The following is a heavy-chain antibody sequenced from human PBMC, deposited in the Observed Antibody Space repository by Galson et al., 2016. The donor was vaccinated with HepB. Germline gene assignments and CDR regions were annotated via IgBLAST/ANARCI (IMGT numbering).Heavy chain of an antibody. CDR3: AKWSDAAATY. CDR2: ISGSGDTT. J-gene: IGHJ4*02. V-gene: IGHV3-23*01. Sequence: LRLSCAGTGFTFSTYAMSWVRQAPGKRLEWVSAISGSGDTTYYADSVKGRFSISRDNSKNTLYLQMSSLTAEDTAVYYCAKWSDAAATYWGQGALVTVSA. CDR1: GFTFSTYA. D-gene: IGHD6-13*01.